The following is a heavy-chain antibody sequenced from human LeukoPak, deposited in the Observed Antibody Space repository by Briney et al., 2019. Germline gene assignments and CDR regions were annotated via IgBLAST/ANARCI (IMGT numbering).Heavy chain of an antibody. Sequence: SETLSLTCTVSGGSISSYYWSWIRQPPGKGLEWIGYIYYSGSTNYNPSLKSRVTISVDTSKNQFSLKLSSVTAADTAVYYCTTPGGRDGYNYDYWGQGTLVTVSS. D-gene: IGHD5-24*01. J-gene: IGHJ4*02. CDR3: TTPGGRDGYNYDY. V-gene: IGHV4-59*08. CDR2: IYYSGST. CDR1: GGSISSYY.